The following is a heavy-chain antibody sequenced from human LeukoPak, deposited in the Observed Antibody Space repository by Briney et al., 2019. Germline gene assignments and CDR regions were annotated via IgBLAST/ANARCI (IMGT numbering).Heavy chain of an antibody. CDR1: GCTFTSYA. Sequence: ASVKVSCKASGCTFTSYAISWVRQAPGQGLEWMGRISPILGIANYAQKVQVRVTITAYKSTSTAYMELSSLRSKDTAVSYCARLALNRRAYFDYWGQGTLVTVSS. D-gene: IGHD1-14*01. CDR3: ARLALNRRAYFDY. CDR2: ISPILGIA. J-gene: IGHJ4*02. V-gene: IGHV1-69*04.